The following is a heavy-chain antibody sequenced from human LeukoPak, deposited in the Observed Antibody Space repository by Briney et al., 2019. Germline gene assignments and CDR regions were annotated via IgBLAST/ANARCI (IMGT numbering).Heavy chain of an antibody. J-gene: IGHJ5*02. CDR1: GFTFSSYR. V-gene: IGHV3-7*03. CDR3: ARVAADSSGYYFGWFDP. D-gene: IGHD3-22*01. CDR2: IKQDGSEK. Sequence: AGGSLRLSCAASGFTFSSYRMSWVRQAPGKGLEWVANIKQDGSEKYYVDSVKGRFTISRDNAKNSLYLQMNSLRAEDTAVYYCARVAADSSGYYFGWFDPWGQGTLVTVSS.